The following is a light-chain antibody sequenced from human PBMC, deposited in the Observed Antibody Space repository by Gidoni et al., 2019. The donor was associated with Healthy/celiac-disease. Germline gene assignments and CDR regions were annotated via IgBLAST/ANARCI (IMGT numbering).Light chain of an antibody. J-gene: IGKJ3*01. CDR3: QQRSNWPLGT. Sequence: EIVLTQSPATLSLSPGERATLSCRASQSVSSYLAWYQQKPGQAPRLLTYDASNRATGIPARFSGSGSGTDFTLTISILEPEDFAVYYCQQRSNWPLGTFGPGTKVEIK. CDR2: DAS. CDR1: QSVSSY. V-gene: IGKV3-11*01.